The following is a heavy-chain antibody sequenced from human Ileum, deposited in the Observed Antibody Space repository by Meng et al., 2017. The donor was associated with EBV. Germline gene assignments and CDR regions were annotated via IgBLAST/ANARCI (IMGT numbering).Heavy chain of an antibody. CDR2: MYDSENA. V-gene: IGHV4-61*03. Sequence: QGQLQESGPGLVKPSWTLSLPCSVSGGSVSSNDIHWSWNRQPPGKGLEWIGCMYDSENAKYNPSLNSRVTISIDTTRNHFVLKLTSVTAADTAVYYCAYYFVGRGGPGSWGQGTLVTVSS. J-gene: IGHJ5*02. CDR1: GGSVSSNDIH. CDR3: AYYFVGRGGPGS. D-gene: IGHD3-9*01.